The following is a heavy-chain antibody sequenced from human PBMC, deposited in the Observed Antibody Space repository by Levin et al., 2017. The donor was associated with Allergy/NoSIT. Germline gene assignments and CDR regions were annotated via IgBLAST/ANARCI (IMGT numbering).Heavy chain of an antibody. D-gene: IGHD2-15*01. CDR2: IWWDGSNK. CDR1: GFTFNLHG. V-gene: IGHV3-33*01. CDR3: ARDPESCSGGSCLHFDH. J-gene: IGHJ4*02. Sequence: GGSLRLSCAASGFTFNLHGMHWVRQAPGKGLEWVAVIWWDGSNKFYADSVRGRFTISRDNSGNAMYLQMNSLRAEDTAVYYCARDPESCSGGSCLHFDHWGQGTLVTVSS.